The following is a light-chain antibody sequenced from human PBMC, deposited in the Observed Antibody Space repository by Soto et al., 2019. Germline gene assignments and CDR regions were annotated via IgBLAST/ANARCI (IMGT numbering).Light chain of an antibody. V-gene: IGKV3-15*01. J-gene: IGKJ5*01. CDR2: QAS. Sequence: EIVMSQSPATLSVSPGERATLSCGASQTVCTNLAWYQQKPGQAPRLLIYQASTRATGIPARFSGSGSGTEFTLTISSLQSEDFAVYYCQQYKNWPPITFGQGTRLEIK. CDR3: QQYKNWPPIT. CDR1: QTVCTN.